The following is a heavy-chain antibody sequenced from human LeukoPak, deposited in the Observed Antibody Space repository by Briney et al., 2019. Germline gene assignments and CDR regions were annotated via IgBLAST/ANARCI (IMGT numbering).Heavy chain of an antibody. CDR2: IYYSGST. CDR1: GGSISSGGYY. Sequence: SETLSLTCTVSGGSISSGGYYWIWIRQHPGKGLEWIGYIYYSGSTYYNPSLKSRVTISVDTSKNQFSLKLSSVTAADTAVYFCARGGRYCRGGSCYEIDYWGQGTLVTVSS. D-gene: IGHD2-15*01. CDR3: ARGGRYCRGGSCYEIDY. J-gene: IGHJ4*02. V-gene: IGHV4-31*03.